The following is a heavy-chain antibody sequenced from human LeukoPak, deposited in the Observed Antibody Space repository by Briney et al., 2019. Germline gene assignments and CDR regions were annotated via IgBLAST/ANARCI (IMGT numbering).Heavy chain of an antibody. CDR3: ARRTYDYERGGYYYGRGWFDP. D-gene: IGHD3-22*01. Sequence: SETLSLTCNVSGVSTSSDYWTWIRQTPGKGLEWIGHKYYGGDSNYNPSLRSRATISVDTSENQVSLKLSAVTAADTAVYYCARRTYDYERGGYYYGRGWFDPWGQGTLVTVSS. CDR1: GVSTSSDY. J-gene: IGHJ5*02. V-gene: IGHV4-59*08. CDR2: KYYGGDS.